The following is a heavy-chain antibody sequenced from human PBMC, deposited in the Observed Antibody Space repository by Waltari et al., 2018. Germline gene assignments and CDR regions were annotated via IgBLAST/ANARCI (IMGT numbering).Heavy chain of an antibody. J-gene: IGHJ4*02. CDR1: GFTFSRYG. V-gene: IGHV3-30*18. Sequence: QVQLVEPGGGVDQPGRSLRLSCPASGFTFSRYGMHWVRQAPGKGLEWVAVISYDESNKFYGDSVKGRFTISRDNSKNTLYLQMHSLRAEDTAVYYCAKVQDTDLYYFENCGQGTLVTVSS. CDR2: ISYDESNK. D-gene: IGHD3-3*01. CDR3: AKVQDTDLYYFEN.